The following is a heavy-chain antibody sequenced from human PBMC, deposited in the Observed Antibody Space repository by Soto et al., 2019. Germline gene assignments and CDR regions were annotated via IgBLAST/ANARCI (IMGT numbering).Heavy chain of an antibody. CDR1: GDSVSSNSAA. CDR3: DETTRHKGYYRAV. J-gene: IGHJ6*03. D-gene: IGHD1-7*01. CDR2: TYYRSRWYN. Sequence: SQTLSLTCAISGDSVSSNSAAWNWIRLSPSRGLEWLARTYYRSRWYNDYAVSVRSRITVNPDTSKKQFSLQLTSVTPEDTAVSHGDETTRHKGYYRAVWGKGTTDPVS. V-gene: IGHV6-1*01.